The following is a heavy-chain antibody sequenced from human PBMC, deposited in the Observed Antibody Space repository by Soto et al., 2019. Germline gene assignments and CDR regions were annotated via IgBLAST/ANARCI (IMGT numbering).Heavy chain of an antibody. J-gene: IGHJ2*01. CDR2: TRNKANSYTT. D-gene: IGHD3-16*01. CDR1: GFTFSDHY. V-gene: IGHV3-72*01. CDR3: ARIMTNSWYFDL. Sequence: EVQLVESGGGLVQPGGSLRLSCAASGFTFSDHYMDWVRQAPGKGLEWVGRTRNKANSYTTEYAASVKGRFTISRDDSRNSLYLQMNSLKTEDTAVYYCARIMTNSWYFDLWGRGTLVTVSS.